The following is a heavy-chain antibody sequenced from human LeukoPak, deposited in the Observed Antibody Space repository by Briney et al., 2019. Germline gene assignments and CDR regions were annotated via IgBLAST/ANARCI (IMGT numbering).Heavy chain of an antibody. CDR3: AKDPHYYDSSGPMYFDY. CDR2: IQQDGSEK. CDR1: GFTFSSYW. V-gene: IGHV3-7*01. D-gene: IGHD3-22*01. Sequence: PGGSLRLSCAASGFTFSSYWMNWVRQAPGKGLEWVASIQQDGSEKYYVDSVKGRFTISRDNTKNSLYLQMNSLRAEDTAVYYCAKDPHYYDSSGPMYFDYWGQGTLVTVSS. J-gene: IGHJ4*02.